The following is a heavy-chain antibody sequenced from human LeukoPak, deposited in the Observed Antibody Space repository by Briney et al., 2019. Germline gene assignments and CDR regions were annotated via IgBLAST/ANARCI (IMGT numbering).Heavy chain of an antibody. CDR1: GGSFSGYY. J-gene: IGHJ4*02. D-gene: IGHD3-22*01. V-gene: IGHV4-34*01. Sequence: SETLSLTCAVYGGSFSGYYWSWIRQPPGKGLEWIGEINHGGSTNYNPSLKSRVTISVDTSKNQFSLKLSSVTAADTAVYYCARTASSGTYGVGYFDYWGQGTLVTVSS. CDR3: ARTASSGTYGVGYFDY. CDR2: INHGGST.